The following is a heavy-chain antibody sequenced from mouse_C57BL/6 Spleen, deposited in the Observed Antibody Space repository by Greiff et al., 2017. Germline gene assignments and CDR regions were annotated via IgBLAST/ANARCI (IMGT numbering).Heavy chain of an antibody. Sequence: VQLQQPGAELVKPGASVKLSCKASGYTFTSYWMQWVKQRPGQGLEWIGEIDPSDSYTNYNQKFKGKATLTVDTSSSTAYMQLSSLTSEDSAVYCCARRDDYLDYWGQGTTLTVSS. D-gene: IGHD2-4*01. V-gene: IGHV1-50*01. CDR2: IDPSDSYT. CDR3: ARRDDYLDY. J-gene: IGHJ2*01. CDR1: GYTFTSYW.